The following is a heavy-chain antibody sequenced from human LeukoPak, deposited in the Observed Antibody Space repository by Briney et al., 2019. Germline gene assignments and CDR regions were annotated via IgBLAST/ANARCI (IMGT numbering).Heavy chain of an antibody. V-gene: IGHV1-46*01. J-gene: IGHJ4*02. CDR3: AKGGRDYGDSSGTD. CDR1: GYTFISYY. CDR2: INPSGGST. D-gene: IGHD4-17*01. Sequence: ASVKVSCKASGYTFISYYMHWVRQAPGQGLEWMGIINPSGGSTTYAQMFQGRVILTRDTSTRTVYMELYSLRFEDTAVYYCAKGGRDYGDSSGTDWGQGTLVTVSS.